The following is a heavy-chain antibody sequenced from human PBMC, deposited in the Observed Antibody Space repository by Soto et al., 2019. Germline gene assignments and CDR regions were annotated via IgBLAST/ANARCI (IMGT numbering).Heavy chain of an antibody. CDR2: ISGSGGST. Sequence: EVQLLESGGGLVQPGGSLRLSCAASGFTFSSYAMSWVRQAPGKGLEWVSAISGSGGSTYYAYSVKGRFTISRDNSKNTLYLQMNSLRVEDTAVYYCAKDVEEWLLLYYFDYWGQGTLVTVSS. V-gene: IGHV3-23*01. J-gene: IGHJ4*02. CDR3: AKDVEEWLLLYYFDY. D-gene: IGHD3-3*01. CDR1: GFTFSSYA.